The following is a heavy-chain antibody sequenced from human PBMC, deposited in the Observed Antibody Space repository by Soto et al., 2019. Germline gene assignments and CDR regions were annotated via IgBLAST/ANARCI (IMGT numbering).Heavy chain of an antibody. J-gene: IGHJ4*02. CDR2: IYHSGST. CDR1: GGSISSSDL. CDR3: ASITLVRGLMNDY. V-gene: IGHV4-4*02. Sequence: SETLSLTCAVSGGSISSSDLWSWVRQPPGKGLEWIGEIYHSGSTNYNPSLKSRVTISVDKSKNQFSLKLSSVTAADMAVYYCASITLVRGLMNDYWGQGTLVTVSS. D-gene: IGHD3-10*01.